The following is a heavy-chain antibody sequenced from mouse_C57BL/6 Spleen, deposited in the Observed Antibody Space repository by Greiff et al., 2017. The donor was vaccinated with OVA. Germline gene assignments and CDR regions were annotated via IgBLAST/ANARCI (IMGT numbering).Heavy chain of an antibody. CDR2: INPGSGGT. CDR1: GYAFTNYL. J-gene: IGHJ2*01. Sequence: QVQLKESGAELVRPGTSVKVSCKASGYAFTNYLIEWVKQRPGQGLEWIGVINPGSGGTNYNEKFKGKATLTADKSSSTAYMQLSSLTSEDSAVYFCARGIKGSFDYWGQGTTLTVSS. D-gene: IGHD2-4*01. V-gene: IGHV1-54*01. CDR3: ARGIKGSFDY.